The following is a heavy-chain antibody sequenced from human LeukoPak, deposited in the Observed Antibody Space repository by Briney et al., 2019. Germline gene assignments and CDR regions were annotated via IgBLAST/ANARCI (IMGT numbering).Heavy chain of an antibody. CDR2: ISYDGSNK. CDR1: GFTFSSYA. D-gene: IGHD3-3*01. Sequence: GGSLRLSCAASGFTFSSYAMHWVRQAPGKGLEWVAVISYDGSNKYYAGSVKGRFTISRDNSKNTLYLQMNSLRAEDTAVYYCARDPSSPVLRFLEWLSPSFFDYWGQGTLVTVSS. CDR3: ARDPSSPVLRFLEWLSPSFFDY. J-gene: IGHJ4*02. V-gene: IGHV3-30*04.